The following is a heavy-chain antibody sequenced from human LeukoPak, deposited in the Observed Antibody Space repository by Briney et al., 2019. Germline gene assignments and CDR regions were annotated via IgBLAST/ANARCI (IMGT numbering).Heavy chain of an antibody. J-gene: IGHJ4*02. D-gene: IGHD3-16*01. CDR3: TRVPRESYAH. Sequence: ASVKVSCKASGYTFTSHDINWVRQATGQGLEWLGFMNPNSSNTGYAQKFQGRVIMTSDTSITTAYMELSSLTSEDTAVYYCTRVPRESYAHRGQGTLVTVSS. V-gene: IGHV1-8*01. CDR1: GYTFTSHD. CDR2: MNPNSSNT.